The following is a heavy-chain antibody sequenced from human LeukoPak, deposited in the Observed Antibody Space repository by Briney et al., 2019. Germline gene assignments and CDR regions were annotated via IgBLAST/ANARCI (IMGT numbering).Heavy chain of an antibody. V-gene: IGHV3-23*01. CDR3: AKDYDFWSGYRFDY. CDR1: GFTFSSYT. D-gene: IGHD3-3*01. Sequence: GGSLRLSCAASGFTFSSYTMSWVRQAPGKGLEWVSAISDSGGTTYYADSVKGRFTISRDNSKNTLYLQMNSLRAEDTAVYYCAKDYDFWSGYRFDYWGQGTLVTVSS. J-gene: IGHJ4*02. CDR2: ISDSGGTT.